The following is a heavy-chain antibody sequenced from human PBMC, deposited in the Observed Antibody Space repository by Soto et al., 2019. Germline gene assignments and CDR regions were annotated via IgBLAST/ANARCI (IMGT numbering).Heavy chain of an antibody. Sequence: QVQMVESGGGVVQPGRSPRLSCAASGFTFSSYAMHWVRQAPGKGLEWVAVISYDGSNKYYADSVKGRFTISRDNSKNTLYLQMNSLRAEDTAVYYCARVDIAVAGGAYYFDYWGQGTLVTVSS. D-gene: IGHD6-19*01. CDR1: GFTFSSYA. J-gene: IGHJ4*02. V-gene: IGHV3-30-3*01. CDR3: ARVDIAVAGGAYYFDY. CDR2: ISYDGSNK.